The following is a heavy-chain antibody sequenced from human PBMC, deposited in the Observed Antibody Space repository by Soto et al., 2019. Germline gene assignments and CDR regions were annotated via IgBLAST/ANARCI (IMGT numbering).Heavy chain of an antibody. J-gene: IGHJ4*02. CDR1: GGSFSGYY. V-gene: IGHV4-59*08. CDR3: ARHVREEDTTVINYFDY. CDR2: IYYSGST. D-gene: IGHD4-17*01. Sequence: QSQTLSLTCAVYGGSFSGYYWSWIRQPPGKGLEWIGYIYYSGSTNYNPSLKSRVTISVDTSKNQFSLKLSSVTAADTAVYYCARHVREEDTTVINYFDYWGQGTLVTVSS.